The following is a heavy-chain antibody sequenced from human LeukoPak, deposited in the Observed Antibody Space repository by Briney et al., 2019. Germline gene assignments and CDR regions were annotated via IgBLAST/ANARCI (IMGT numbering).Heavy chain of an antibody. CDR2: IYYSGST. CDR3: ARGYSSSWYVDYYYYMDV. Sequence: SETLSLTCTVSGDSISSTSYYWGWIRQPPGKGLEWIGYIYYSGSTNYNPSLKSRVTISVDTSKNQFSLKLSSVTAADTAVYYCARGYSSSWYVDYYYYMDVWGKGTTVTVSS. J-gene: IGHJ6*03. CDR1: GDSISSTSYY. V-gene: IGHV4-61*05. D-gene: IGHD6-13*01.